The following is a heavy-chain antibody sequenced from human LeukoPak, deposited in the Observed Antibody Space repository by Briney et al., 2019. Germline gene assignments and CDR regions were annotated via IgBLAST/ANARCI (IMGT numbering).Heavy chain of an antibody. CDR1: GFNFSNYA. D-gene: IGHD3-10*01. CDR2: ISSGGNNK. J-gene: IGHJ4*02. Sequence: GGSLRLSCAASGFNFSNYALHWVRQAPGKGLEWVAVISSGGNNKFYADSVKGRFTIPRDASKNTVFLQMNSLRTEDTAMYYCTRPRGEGYGLGSFVWLYWGQGTLVTVSS. V-gene: IGHV3-30*04. CDR3: TRPRGEGYGLGSFVWLY.